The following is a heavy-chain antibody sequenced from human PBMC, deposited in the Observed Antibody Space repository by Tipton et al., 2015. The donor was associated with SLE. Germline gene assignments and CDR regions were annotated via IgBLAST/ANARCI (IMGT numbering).Heavy chain of an antibody. Sequence: GSLRLSCAASEFTFSDSYMSWIRQAPGKGLEWISYISSSGTTIYYADSVKGRFTISRDNAKNSLYLQMNSLRADDTAVYYCARDNGTDAFDIWGQGTMVTVSS. V-gene: IGHV3-11*04. CDR2: ISSSGTTI. J-gene: IGHJ3*02. D-gene: IGHD3-16*02. CDR3: ARDNGTDAFDI. CDR1: EFTFSDSY.